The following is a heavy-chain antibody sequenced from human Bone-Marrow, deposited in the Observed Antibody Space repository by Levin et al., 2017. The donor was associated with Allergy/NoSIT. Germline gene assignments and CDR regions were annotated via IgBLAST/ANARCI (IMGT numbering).Heavy chain of an antibody. Sequence: SETLSLTCAVYGGSFSGYLWGWIRQPPGKGLEWIGEITDSGSTNNNPSLKSRVTISVDTSKNHFSLNLSSLTAADTAVYYCARGSLRPGYRSGWYRSYGMDVWGQGTTVTVSS. CDR2: ITDSGST. J-gene: IGHJ6*02. V-gene: IGHV4-34*01. CDR1: GGSFSGYL. CDR3: ARGSLRPGYRSGWYRSYGMDV. D-gene: IGHD6-19*01.